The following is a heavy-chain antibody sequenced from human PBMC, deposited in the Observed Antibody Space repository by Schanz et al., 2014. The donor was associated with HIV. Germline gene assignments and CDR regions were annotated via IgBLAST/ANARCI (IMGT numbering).Heavy chain of an antibody. J-gene: IGHJ5*02. CDR2: AHHSGST. V-gene: IGHV4-39*07. Sequence: QLQLQESGPGLVKPSETLSLTCSVSGDSISNTTHYWGWIRQPPGKGLEWIGSAHHSGSTYYTPSLKSRVTISVDTSKNQVSLKLSSVTAADTAVYYCASQGACTNGVCYTGNWFDPWGQGTLVTVSS. CDR3: ASQGACTNGVCYTGNWFDP. CDR1: GDSISNTTHY. D-gene: IGHD2-8*01.